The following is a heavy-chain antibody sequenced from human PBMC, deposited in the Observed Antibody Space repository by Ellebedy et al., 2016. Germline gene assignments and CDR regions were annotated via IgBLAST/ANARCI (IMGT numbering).Heavy chain of an antibody. CDR1: GGSFSGYY. CDR3: ARFGGATTTYYYYYGMDV. D-gene: IGHD3-16*01. J-gene: IGHJ6*02. Sequence: SETLSLXXAVYGGSFSGYYWSWIRQLPGKGLEWIGEINHSGSTNYNPSLKSRVTISVDTSKNQFSLKLSSVTAADTAVYYCARFGGATTTYYYYYGMDVWGQGTTVTVSS. V-gene: IGHV4-34*01. CDR2: INHSGST.